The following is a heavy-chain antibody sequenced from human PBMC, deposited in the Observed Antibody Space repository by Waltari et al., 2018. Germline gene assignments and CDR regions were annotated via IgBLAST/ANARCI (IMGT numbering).Heavy chain of an antibody. D-gene: IGHD2-15*01. Sequence: QVQLQESGPGLVKPSETLSLTCTVSGGSISSYYWSWIRQPPGKGLEWVGYIYYSGNTTHTPALKRRVTISVDTSKNPFSLKLSSVTAADTAVYYCARLSDQLGYCSGGSCPFDPWGQGTLVTVSS. CDR1: GGSISSYY. J-gene: IGHJ5*02. V-gene: IGHV4-59*01. CDR2: IYYSGNT. CDR3: ARLSDQLGYCSGGSCPFDP.